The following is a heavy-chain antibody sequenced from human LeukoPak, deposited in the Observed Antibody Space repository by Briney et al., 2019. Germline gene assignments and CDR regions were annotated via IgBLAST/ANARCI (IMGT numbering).Heavy chain of an antibody. D-gene: IGHD4-17*01. Sequence: PGRSLRLSCAASGFTFSSYGMHWVRQAPGKGLEWVAVMWYDGSNKYYADSVKGRFTISRDSSKNTPYLQMHSLRAEDTAVYYCARDEVTTPRDWGQGTLVTVSS. CDR2: MWYDGSNK. CDR3: ARDEVTTPRD. CDR1: GFTFSSYG. J-gene: IGHJ4*02. V-gene: IGHV3-33*01.